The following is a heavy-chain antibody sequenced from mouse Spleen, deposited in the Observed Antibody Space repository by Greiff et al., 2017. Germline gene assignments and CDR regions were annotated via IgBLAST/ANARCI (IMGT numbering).Heavy chain of an antibody. Sequence: VQLQQPGAELVMPGASVKLSCKASGYTFTSYWMHWVKQRPGQGLEWIGEIDPSDSYTNYNQKFKGKATLTVDKSSSTAYMQLSSLTSEDSAVYYCARLYGREMYYFDYWGQGTLVTVSA. CDR1: GYTFTSYW. J-gene: IGHJ3*01. CDR3: ARLYGREMYYFDY. CDR2: IDPSDSYT. V-gene: IGHV1-69*01. D-gene: IGHD1-1*01.